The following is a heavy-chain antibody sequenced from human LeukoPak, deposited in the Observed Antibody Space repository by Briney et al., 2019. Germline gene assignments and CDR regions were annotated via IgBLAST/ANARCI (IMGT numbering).Heavy chain of an antibody. Sequence: SETLSLTCTVSGGSISSYYWSWIRQPPGKGLEWIGYIYYSGSTNYNPPLKSRVTISVDTSKNQFSLKLSSVTAADTAVYYCARHWVGATSWVQHWGQGTLVTVSS. J-gene: IGHJ1*01. CDR3: ARHWVGATSWVQH. V-gene: IGHV4-59*08. CDR1: GGSISSYY. D-gene: IGHD1-26*01. CDR2: IYYSGST.